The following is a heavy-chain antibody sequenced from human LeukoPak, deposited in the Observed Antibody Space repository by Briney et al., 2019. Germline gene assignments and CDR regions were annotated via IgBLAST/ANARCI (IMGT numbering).Heavy chain of an antibody. D-gene: IGHD4/OR15-4a*01. CDR1: GFTVSGDY. Sequence: GGSLRLSCAASGFTVSGDYMSWDRQAPGKGLEWVSVIYADFDNTDYAYSVKGRFTISRDNSKDTLYLQMNSLRVDDTATYYCARALKRHIGAFEYWGQGALVTVSS. V-gene: IGHV3-53*01. J-gene: IGHJ4*02. CDR2: IYADFDNT. CDR3: ARALKRHIGAFEY.